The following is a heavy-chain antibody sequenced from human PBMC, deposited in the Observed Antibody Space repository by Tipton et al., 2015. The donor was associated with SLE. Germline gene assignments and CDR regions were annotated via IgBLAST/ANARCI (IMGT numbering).Heavy chain of an antibody. D-gene: IGHD2-21*01. V-gene: IGHV3-9*01. Sequence: SLRLSCAASGFTFDDYAMHWVRQAPGKGLEWVSGISWNSGSIGYADSVKGRFTTSRDNSKNTLYLEVNSLRHEDTAVYYCARDGTDCGGDCSILDYWGRGTLVTVSS. CDR1: GFTFDDYA. J-gene: IGHJ4*02. CDR3: ARDGTDCGGDCSILDY. CDR2: ISWNSGSI.